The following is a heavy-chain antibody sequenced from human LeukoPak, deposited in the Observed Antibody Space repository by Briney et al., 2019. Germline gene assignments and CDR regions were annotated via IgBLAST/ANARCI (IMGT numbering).Heavy chain of an antibody. D-gene: IGHD5-12*01. J-gene: IGHJ6*04. CDR3: AKETIYIGFLINYYGMDV. CDR1: GFTFSSYG. Sequence: GGSLRLSCAASGFTFSSYGMHWVRQGPGKGLEWVAVISYDGSNKYYADSVKGRFTISRDNSTKTLYLQINSLRAEYTAVYYCAKETIYIGFLINYYGMDVWGKGTTVTVSS. CDR2: ISYDGSNK. V-gene: IGHV3-30*18.